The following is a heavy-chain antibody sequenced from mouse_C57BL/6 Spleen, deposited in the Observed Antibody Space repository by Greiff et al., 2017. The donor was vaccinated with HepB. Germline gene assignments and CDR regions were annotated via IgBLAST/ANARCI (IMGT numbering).Heavy chain of an antibody. CDR1: GYTFTEYT. D-gene: IGHD2-3*01. V-gene: IGHV1-62-2*01. CDR3: ARHEEEGDGYPSYAMDY. CDR2: FYPGSGSI. Sequence: VQLQQSGAELVKPGASVKLSCKASGYTFTEYTIHWVKQRSGQGLEWIGWFYPGSGSIKYNEKFKDKATLTADKSSSTVYMELSRLTSEDSAVYFCARHEEEGDGYPSYAMDYWGQGTSVTVSS. J-gene: IGHJ4*01.